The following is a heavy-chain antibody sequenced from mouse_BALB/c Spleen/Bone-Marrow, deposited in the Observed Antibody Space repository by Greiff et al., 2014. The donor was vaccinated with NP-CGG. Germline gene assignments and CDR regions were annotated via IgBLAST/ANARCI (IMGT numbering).Heavy chain of an antibody. Sequence: VKLQESGPELVKPGALVKISCKASGYNFTSYDINWVKQRPGQGLEWIGWIYPGDGSTKYNEKFKGKATLTADKSSSTAYMQLSSLTSENSAVYFCARSEDGFPYSVDSWGQGTTLTVSS. J-gene: IGHJ2*01. V-gene: IGHV1S56*01. CDR2: IYPGDGST. D-gene: IGHD2-3*01. CDR1: GYNFTSYD. CDR3: ARSEDGFPYSVDS.